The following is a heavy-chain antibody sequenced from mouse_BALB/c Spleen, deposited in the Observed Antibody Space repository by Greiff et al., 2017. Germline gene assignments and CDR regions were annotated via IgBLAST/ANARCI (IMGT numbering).Heavy chain of an antibody. J-gene: IGHJ4*01. CDR1: GFTFSSYG. CDR3: ARPYGNHYAMDY. D-gene: IGHD2-1*01. Sequence: EVMLVESGGDLVKPGGSLKLSCAASGFTFSSYGMSWVRQTPDKRLEWVATISSGGSYTYYPDSVKGRFTISRDNAKNTLYLQMSSLKSEDTAMYYCARPYGNHYAMDYWGQGTSVTVSS. CDR2: ISSGGSYT. V-gene: IGHV5-6*02.